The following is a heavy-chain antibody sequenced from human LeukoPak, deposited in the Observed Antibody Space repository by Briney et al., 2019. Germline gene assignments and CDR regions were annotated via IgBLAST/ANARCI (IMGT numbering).Heavy chain of an antibody. V-gene: IGHV1-69*04. CDR3: ARDFGLSRHRVSYYYYGMDV. CDR1: GGTFSSYA. D-gene: IGHD5/OR15-5a*01. Sequence: SVKVSCKASGGTFSSYAISWVRQAPGQGLEWMGRIIPILGIANYAQKFQGRVTITADKSTSAAYMELSSLRSEDTAVYYCARDFGLSRHRVSYYYYGMDVWGQGTTVTVSS. CDR2: IIPILGIA. J-gene: IGHJ6*02.